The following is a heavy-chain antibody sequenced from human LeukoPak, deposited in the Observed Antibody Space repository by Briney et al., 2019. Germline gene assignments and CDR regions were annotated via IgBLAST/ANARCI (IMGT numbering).Heavy chain of an antibody. CDR2: IIPIFGTA. J-gene: IGHJ3*02. D-gene: IGHD3-22*01. Sequence: PGASVKVSCKASGGTFSSYAISWVRQAPGQGLEWMGGIIPIFGTANYAQKFQGRVTITTDESTSTAYMELSSLRSEDTAVYYCARLYYYDSSGYSGHDAFDIWGQGTMVTVSS. V-gene: IGHV1-69*05. CDR1: GGTFSSYA. CDR3: ARLYYYDSSGYSGHDAFDI.